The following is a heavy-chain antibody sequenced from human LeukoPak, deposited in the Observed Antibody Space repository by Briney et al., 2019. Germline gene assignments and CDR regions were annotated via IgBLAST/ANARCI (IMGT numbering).Heavy chain of an antibody. CDR2: ISGSGGNT. CDR1: GFTFNSYA. Sequence: GGSLRLSCAASGFTFNSYAMSWVRQAPGKGLEWVSAISGSGGNTYYADSVKGRFTISRDNSRNTLYLQMNSLRADDTARYYCAKDFVYGSRFPRPLDYWGQGTLVTVSS. J-gene: IGHJ4*02. D-gene: IGHD3-3*01. CDR3: AKDFVYGSRFPRPLDY. V-gene: IGHV3-23*01.